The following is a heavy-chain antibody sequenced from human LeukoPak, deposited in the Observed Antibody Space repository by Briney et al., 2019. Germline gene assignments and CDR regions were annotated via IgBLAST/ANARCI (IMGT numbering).Heavy chain of an antibody. J-gene: IGHJ5*02. Sequence: ASVKVSCKVSGYTLTELSMHWVRQAPGKGLEWMGGFDPEDGETIYAQKFQGRVTMPEDTSTDTAYMELSSLRSEDTAVYYCATDLYDSSGYRFDPWGQGTLVTVSS. V-gene: IGHV1-24*01. CDR3: ATDLYDSSGYRFDP. D-gene: IGHD3-22*01. CDR2: FDPEDGET. CDR1: GYTLTELS.